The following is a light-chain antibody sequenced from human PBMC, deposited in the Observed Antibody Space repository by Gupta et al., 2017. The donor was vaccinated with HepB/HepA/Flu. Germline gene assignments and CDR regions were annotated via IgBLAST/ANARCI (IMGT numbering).Light chain of an antibody. V-gene: IGLV2-23*02. CDR3: CSYAGSSTYV. J-gene: IGLJ1*01. Sequence: PALTQPASVSGSPGQSIAISCTGTSSDVGSYNLVPWYQQHPGKAPKLMIHEVSKRPSGVSNRFSGSKSGNTASLTISGRQAEDEADYYCCSYAGSSTYVVGTGTKVTVL. CDR2: EVS. CDR1: SSDVGSYNL.